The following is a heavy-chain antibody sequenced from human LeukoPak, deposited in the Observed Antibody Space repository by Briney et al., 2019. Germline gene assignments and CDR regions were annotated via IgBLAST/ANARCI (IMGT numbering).Heavy chain of an antibody. J-gene: IGHJ4*02. CDR1: GFTFSDYY. D-gene: IGHD3-22*01. CDR3: AKIYDSSDKDY. CDR2: ISSSGSTI. V-gene: IGHV3-11*01. Sequence: GGSLRLSCAASGFTFSDYYMSWIRQAPGKGLEWVSYISSSGSTIYYADSVKGRFTISRDNAKNSLYLQMNSLRAEDTAVYYCAKIYDSSDKDYWGQGTLVTVSS.